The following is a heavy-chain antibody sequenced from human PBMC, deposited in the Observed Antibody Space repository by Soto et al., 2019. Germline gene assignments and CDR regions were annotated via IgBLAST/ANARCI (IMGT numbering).Heavy chain of an antibody. CDR3: ATTLDRGYYFDY. Sequence: PSETLSLTCTVSGGSISSYYWSWIRQPPGKGLEWIGYIYYSGSTYYNPSLKSRVTISVDTSKNQFSLKLSSVTAADTAVYYCATTLDRGYYFDYWGQGTLVTVSS. V-gene: IGHV4-30-4*01. D-gene: IGHD3-3*02. J-gene: IGHJ4*02. CDR1: GGSISSYY. CDR2: IYYSGST.